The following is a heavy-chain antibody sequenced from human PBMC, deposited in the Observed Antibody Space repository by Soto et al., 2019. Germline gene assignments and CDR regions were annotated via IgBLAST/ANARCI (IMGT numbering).Heavy chain of an antibody. J-gene: IGHJ4*02. CDR3: ARDGGQYSGSYYVSGASDY. Sequence: ASVKVSCKASGYTFTSYAMHWVRQAPGQRLERMGWINAGNGNTKYSQKFQGRVTISRDTSASTAYMELSSLRSEDTAVYYCARDGGQYSGSYYVSGASDYWGQGTLVTVSS. D-gene: IGHD1-26*01. CDR1: GYTFTSYA. CDR2: INAGNGNT. V-gene: IGHV1-3*01.